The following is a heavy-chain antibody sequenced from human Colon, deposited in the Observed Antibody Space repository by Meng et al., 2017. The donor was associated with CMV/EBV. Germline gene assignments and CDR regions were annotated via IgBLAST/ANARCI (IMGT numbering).Heavy chain of an antibody. J-gene: IGHJ5*02. D-gene: IGHD2-2*02. CDR2: LNNDGTYM. CDR3: ARDSLGFGVVVPAAIGWFDP. Sequence: GGSLRLSCAASGFTLSSYWMHWVRQAPGKGLVWVARLNNDGTYMTYADSVRGRFSISRDNAKNSLYLQMNSLRAEDTAVYYCARDSLGFGVVVPAAIGWFDPWGQGTLVTVSS. CDR1: GFTLSSYW. V-gene: IGHV3-74*03.